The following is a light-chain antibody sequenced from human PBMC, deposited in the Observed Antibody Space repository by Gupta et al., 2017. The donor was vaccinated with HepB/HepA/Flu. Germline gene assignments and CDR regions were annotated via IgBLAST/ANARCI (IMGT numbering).Light chain of an antibody. J-gene: IGKJ2*04. Sequence: DIQMTQSPSSLSASVGDRVTITCRASQSIHSYLNWYQQKPGKAPNLLIYAASTLQSGVPSRFSGSGSGTDFTLTISRLQLEDFATYYCQQSNNAPRSFGQGTKLEVK. CDR1: QSIHSY. V-gene: IGKV1-39*01. CDR2: AAS. CDR3: QQSNNAPRS.